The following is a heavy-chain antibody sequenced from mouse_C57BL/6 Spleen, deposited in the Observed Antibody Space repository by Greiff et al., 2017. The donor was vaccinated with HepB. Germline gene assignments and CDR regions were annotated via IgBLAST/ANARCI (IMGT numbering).Heavy chain of an antibody. D-gene: IGHD2-4*01. V-gene: IGHV1-64*01. CDR1: GYTFTSYW. CDR3: ASFYDYDVENYAMDY. CDR2: IHPNSGST. Sequence: QVQLKQPGAELVKPGASVKLSCKASGYTFTSYWMHWVKQRPGQGLEWIGMIHPNSGSTNYNEKFKSKATLTVDKSSSTAYMQLSSLTSEDSAVYYCASFYDYDVENYAMDYWGQGTSVTVSS. J-gene: IGHJ4*01.